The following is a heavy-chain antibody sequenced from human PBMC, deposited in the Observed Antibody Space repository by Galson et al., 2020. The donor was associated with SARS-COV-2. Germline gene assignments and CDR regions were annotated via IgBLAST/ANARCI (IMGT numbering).Heavy chain of an antibody. CDR3: TTEEGGYSGYDLFSDY. J-gene: IGHJ4*02. V-gene: IGHV3-15*01. CDR2: IKSKTDGGTT. CDR1: GFTFSNAW. D-gene: IGHD5-12*01. Sequence: GGSLRLSCAASGFTFSNAWMSWVRQAPGKGLEWVGRIKSKTDGGTTDYAAPVKGRFTISRDDSKNTLYLQMNSLKTEDTAVYYCTTEEGGYSGYDLFSDYWGQGTLVTVSS.